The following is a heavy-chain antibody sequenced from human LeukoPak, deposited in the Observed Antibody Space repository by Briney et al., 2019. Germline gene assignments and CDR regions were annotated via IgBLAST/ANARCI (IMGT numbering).Heavy chain of an antibody. CDR3: AKERGNRLFDY. CDR1: GFTFSSYG. CDR2: ISYDGSNK. J-gene: IGHJ4*02. Sequence: PGGSLRLSCAASGFTFSSYGMHWVRQAPGKGLEWVAVISYDGSNKYYADSVKGRFTISRDNSKNTLYLQMNSLRAEDTAVYYCAKERGNRLFDYWGQGTLVTVSS. D-gene: IGHD3-10*01. V-gene: IGHV3-30*18.